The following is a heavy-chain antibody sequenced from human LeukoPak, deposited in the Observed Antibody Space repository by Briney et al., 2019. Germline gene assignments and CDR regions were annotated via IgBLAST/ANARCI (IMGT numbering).Heavy chain of an antibody. D-gene: IGHD3-10*01. CDR1: GFRFSSYS. CDR3: ARDLAGHYYGSGSSFDY. J-gene: IGHJ4*02. CDR2: ISNTSSIT. V-gene: IGHV3-48*04. Sequence: QPGGSLRLSCAASGFRFSSYSMNWIRQAPGKGPEWVAYISNTSSITQYADSVKGRFTISRDNAKNSLYLQMNSLRAEDTAVYYCARDLAGHYYGSGSSFDYWGQGTLVTVSS.